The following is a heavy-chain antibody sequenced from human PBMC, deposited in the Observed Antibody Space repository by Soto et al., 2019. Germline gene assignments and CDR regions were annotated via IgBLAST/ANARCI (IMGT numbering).Heavy chain of an antibody. CDR2: IYYSGST. V-gene: IGHV4-31*03. D-gene: IGHD3-16*02. J-gene: IGHJ6*02. CDR1: GGSISSGGYY. Sequence: QVQLQESGPGLVKPSQTLSLTCTVSGGSISSGGYYWSWIRQHPGKGLEWIGYIYYSGSTYYNPSLQSRVTITVDTSKNQFSQKLRSVTAADTAVYYCARDYRASYPAYYYYGMDVWGQGTTVTVSS. CDR3: ARDYRASYPAYYYYGMDV.